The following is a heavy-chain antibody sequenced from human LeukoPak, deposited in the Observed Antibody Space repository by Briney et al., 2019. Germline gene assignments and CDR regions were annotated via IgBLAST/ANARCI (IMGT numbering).Heavy chain of an antibody. CDR2: IIPILGTA. V-gene: IGHV1-69*11. Sequence: SVKVSCKASGGTFSSYAISWVRQAPGQGLEWMGRIIPILGTANYAQKFQGRVTITTDESTSTAYMELSSLRSEDTAVYYCARGVPAGTVSYWFDPWGQGTLVTVSS. D-gene: IGHD1-7*01. J-gene: IGHJ5*02. CDR3: ARGVPAGTVSYWFDP. CDR1: GGTFSSYA.